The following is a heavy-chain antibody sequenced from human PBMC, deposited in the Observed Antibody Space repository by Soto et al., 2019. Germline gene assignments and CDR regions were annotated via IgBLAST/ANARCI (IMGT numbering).Heavy chain of an antibody. CDR1: GGSISSSSYY. CDR3: ARHRPVPAPDDAFDI. V-gene: IGHV4-39*01. Sequence: QLQLQESGPGLVKPSETLSLTCTVSGGSISSSSYYWGWIRQPPGKGLEWIGSIYYSGSTYYNPSLKSRVTISVDTSKNQFSLKLSSVTAADTAVYYCARHRPVPAPDDAFDIWGQGTMVTVSS. J-gene: IGHJ3*02. D-gene: IGHD2-2*01. CDR2: IYYSGST.